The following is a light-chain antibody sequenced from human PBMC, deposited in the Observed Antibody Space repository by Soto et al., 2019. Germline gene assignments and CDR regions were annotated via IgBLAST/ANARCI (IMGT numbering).Light chain of an antibody. J-gene: IGLJ1*01. Sequence: QSALTQPASVSGSPGQSITISCTGTSSDVGGYNSVSWYQQHPGKAPKLMIYEVSNRPSGVSNRFSGSKSGNTASLTISGLQAEDEADYYCGSYTTSSTLLYVFGTGTKVTVL. CDR1: SSDVGGYNS. CDR2: EVS. CDR3: GSYTTSSTLLYV. V-gene: IGLV2-14*01.